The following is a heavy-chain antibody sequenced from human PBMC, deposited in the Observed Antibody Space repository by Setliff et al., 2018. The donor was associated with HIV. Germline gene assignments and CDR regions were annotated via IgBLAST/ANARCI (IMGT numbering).Heavy chain of an antibody. V-gene: IGHV7-4-1*02. CDR1: ADTFTNCL. CDR2: INTYSGTP. CDR3: VGGDHDVWGDYSNFFDS. D-gene: IGHD3-3*01. Sequence: ASVKVSCKASADTFTNCLISWVRQAPGQGLEWMGWINTYSGTPTYAQAFTGRFVFSLDTSVSTAFLQIISLKAEDTAVYYCVGGDHDVWGDYSNFFDSGGQGTLVTV. J-gene: IGHJ5*01.